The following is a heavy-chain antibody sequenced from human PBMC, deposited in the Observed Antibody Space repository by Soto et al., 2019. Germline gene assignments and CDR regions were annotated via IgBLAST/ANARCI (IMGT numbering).Heavy chain of an antibody. V-gene: IGHV3-7*03. CDR3: AKDHRATRFSSSRAFDI. Sequence: PGGSLRLSCVASGFTFSVYWMSWVRQAPGEGLEWVARIKFDGSGIQYADSVKGRFSISRDNAGNSVYLQMNSLRAEDTAVYYCAKDHRATRFSSSRAFDIWGQGTMVTV. CDR1: GFTFSVYW. J-gene: IGHJ3*02. CDR2: IKFDGSGI. D-gene: IGHD6-6*01.